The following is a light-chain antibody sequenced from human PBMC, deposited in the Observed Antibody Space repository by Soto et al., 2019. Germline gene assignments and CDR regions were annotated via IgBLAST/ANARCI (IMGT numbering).Light chain of an antibody. CDR2: DVT. CDR3: SSYKSTSTPYV. J-gene: IGLJ1*01. V-gene: IGLV2-14*03. CDR1: SSDIGSYNY. Sequence: QSALTQPASVSGSPGQPITISCTGTSSDIGSYNYVSWYQQHPGKAPELIIYDVTNRPAGISSRFSASKSGDTASLTISVLQADDEADYFCSSYKSTSTPYVFGTGTKVTVL.